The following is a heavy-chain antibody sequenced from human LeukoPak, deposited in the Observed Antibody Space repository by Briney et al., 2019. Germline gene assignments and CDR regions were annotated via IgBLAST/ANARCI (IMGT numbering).Heavy chain of an antibody. V-gene: IGHV3-23*01. CDR1: AFTFSDYA. CDR2: ISGSGTSA. J-gene: IGHJ3*02. CDR3: ARDSLDSSGWYHDAFDI. Sequence: PGGSRRLSCSASAFTFSDYAMTWVRQAPGKGLEWVSSISGSGTSAYYADSVKGRFTLSRDSAQNSLYLHMNSLRAEDTAVYYCARDSLDSSGWYHDAFDIWGQGTMVTVSS. D-gene: IGHD6-19*01.